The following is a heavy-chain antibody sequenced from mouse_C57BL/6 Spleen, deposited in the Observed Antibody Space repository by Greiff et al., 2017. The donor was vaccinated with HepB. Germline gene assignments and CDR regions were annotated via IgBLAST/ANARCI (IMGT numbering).Heavy chain of an antibody. J-gene: IGHJ3*01. CDR2: INPNNGGT. D-gene: IGHD2-4*01. V-gene: IGHV1-26*01. CDR3: AKYDYDGWFAY. CDR1: GYTFTDYY. Sequence: EVQLQQSGPELVKPGASVKISCKASGYTFTDYYMNWVKQSHGKSLEWIGDINPNNGGTSYNQKFKGKATLTVDKSSSTAYMELRSLTSEDSAVYYCAKYDYDGWFAYWGQRTLVTVSA.